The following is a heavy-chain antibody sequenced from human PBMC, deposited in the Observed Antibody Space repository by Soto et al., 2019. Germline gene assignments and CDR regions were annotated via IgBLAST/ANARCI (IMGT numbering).Heavy chain of an antibody. V-gene: IGHV1-69*12. Sequence: QVQLVQSGAEVRQPASSVKVSCKTSGGTFSSYAISWVRQAPGQGLEWMGGIVPIVDTSTYAQKFQGRVMITADESTSTVYMERRSLRSDDTAVYYCVRVVAIPGYPDNWGQGTLGTVSS. CDR3: VRVVAIPGYPDN. CDR2: IVPIVDTS. D-gene: IGHD5-12*01. J-gene: IGHJ4*02. CDR1: GGTFSSYA.